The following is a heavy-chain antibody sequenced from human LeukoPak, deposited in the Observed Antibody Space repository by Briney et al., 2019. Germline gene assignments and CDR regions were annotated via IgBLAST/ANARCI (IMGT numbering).Heavy chain of an antibody. Sequence: ASVKVSCKASGYTFTSYGISWVRQAPGQGLEWMGWISAYNGNTNYAQKFQGRVTITADESTSTAYMELSSLRSEDTAVYYCARDRRKYSSGWYYFDYWGQGTLVTVSS. CDR2: ISAYNGNT. CDR3: ARDRRKYSSGWYYFDY. CDR1: GYTFTSYG. D-gene: IGHD6-19*01. J-gene: IGHJ4*02. V-gene: IGHV1-18*01.